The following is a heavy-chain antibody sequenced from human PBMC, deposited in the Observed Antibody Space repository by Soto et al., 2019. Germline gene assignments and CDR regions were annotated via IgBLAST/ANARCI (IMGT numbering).Heavy chain of an antibody. CDR3: ARGGGSTFNWFDP. D-gene: IGHD2-15*01. CDR1: GGSISSFNYF. Sequence: QLQLQESGPGLVKPSETLSLTCTVSGGSISSFNYFWGWIRQPPVKGLEWIGSLYYSGNTYYNPSLQSRVTISVDTSKKQCTLTLRSVTAADTAVYYCARGGGSTFNWFDPWGQGTLVTVSP. CDR2: LYYSGNT. J-gene: IGHJ5*02. V-gene: IGHV4-39*01.